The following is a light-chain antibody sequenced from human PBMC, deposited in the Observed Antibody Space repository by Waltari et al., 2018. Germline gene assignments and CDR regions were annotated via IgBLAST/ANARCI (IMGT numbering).Light chain of an antibody. CDR3: QSYDSSGHYV. V-gene: IGLV1-40*01. CDR1: SSNIGAGYE. CDR2: GNT. Sequence: QSVLTQPPSVSGAPGERVTISCTGSSSNIGAGYEVHWYQQVPGTAPKLLIYGNTNRPSGVPDRVSGSKSGTSASLAITGLQAEDESDYYCQSYDSSGHYVFGSGTKVTVL. J-gene: IGLJ1*01.